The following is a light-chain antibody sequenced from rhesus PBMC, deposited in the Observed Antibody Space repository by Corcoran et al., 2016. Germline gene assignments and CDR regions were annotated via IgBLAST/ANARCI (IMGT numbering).Light chain of an antibody. CDR2: RAS. J-gene: IGKJ4*01. CDR3: QQCYSYPLT. CDR1: QSLSNS. V-gene: IGKV1S9*01. Sequence: DIQMTQSPSSLSASVGDRVTITCQASQSLSNSLNWYQQKPGKIPKLLIYRASSLQRGIPSRFSGSGSGTDCTLTISSLQPEDFATYYCQQCYSYPLTFGGGTKVELK.